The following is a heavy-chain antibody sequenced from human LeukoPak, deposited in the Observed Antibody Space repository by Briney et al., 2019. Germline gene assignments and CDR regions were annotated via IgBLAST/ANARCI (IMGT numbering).Heavy chain of an antibody. J-gene: IGHJ4*02. V-gene: IGHV4-59*01. Sequence: SETLSLTCTASGGSINSYYWSWIRQPPGKGLEWNGYIYYSGSTNYNPSLKSRVTISVDTSKNQFSLKLSSVTAADTAVYYCARGAWDDILTPFDYWGQGTLVTVSS. CDR1: GGSINSYY. CDR2: IYYSGST. D-gene: IGHD3-9*01. CDR3: ARGAWDDILTPFDY.